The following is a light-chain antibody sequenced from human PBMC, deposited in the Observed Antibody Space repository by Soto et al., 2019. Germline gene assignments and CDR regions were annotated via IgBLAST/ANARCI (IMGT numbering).Light chain of an antibody. CDR2: ATS. J-gene: IGKJ4*01. V-gene: IGKV1-12*01. Sequence: DIQMTQSPSSVSASVGDRVTITCRASQYVSEWLAWYQQKPGKAPKPLIYATSHLRSGVPTRFSGSGSGTEFTLTISGLQPEDCASYYCQQTNDFPLTFGGGTKVEIK. CDR3: QQTNDFPLT. CDR1: QYVSEW.